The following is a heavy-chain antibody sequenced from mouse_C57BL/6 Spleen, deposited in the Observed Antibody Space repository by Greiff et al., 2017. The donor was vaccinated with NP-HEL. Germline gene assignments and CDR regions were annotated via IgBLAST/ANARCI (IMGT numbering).Heavy chain of an antibody. V-gene: IGHV5-17*01. J-gene: IGHJ3*01. CDR2: ISSGSSTI. CDR3: ARNYYGSSYGFAY. D-gene: IGHD1-1*01. Sequence: VQLQESGGGLVKPGGSLKLSCAASGFTFSDYGMHWVRQAPEKGLEWVAYISSGSSTIYYADTVKGRFTISRDNAKNTLFLQMTSLRSEDTAMYYCARNYYGSSYGFAYWGQGTLVTVSA. CDR1: GFTFSDYG.